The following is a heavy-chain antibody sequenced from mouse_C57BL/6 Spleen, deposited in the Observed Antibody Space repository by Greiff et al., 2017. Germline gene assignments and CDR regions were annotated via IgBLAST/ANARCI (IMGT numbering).Heavy chain of an antibody. CDR1: GFNFNDYY. CDR3: AREHGGSSWFAC. J-gene: IGHJ3*01. CDR2: IDPEDGET. Sequence: VHVKQSGAELVKPGASVKLSCTASGFNFNDYYMHWVKQRTEQGLEWIGRIDPEDGETKYATKFQGKATITADTSSNTAYLQLSSLTSDDTAVYYCAREHGGSSWFACWGQGTMVTVA. V-gene: IGHV14-2*01. D-gene: IGHD1-1*02.